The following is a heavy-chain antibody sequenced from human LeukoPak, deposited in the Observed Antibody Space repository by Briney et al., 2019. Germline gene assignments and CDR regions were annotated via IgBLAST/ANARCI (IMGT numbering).Heavy chain of an antibody. CDR1: GFTFDDYG. D-gene: IGHD3-16*02. CDR3: ARAGDDYVWGSYRPIDY. J-gene: IGHJ4*02. V-gene: IGHV3-20*04. Sequence: TGGSLRLSCAASGFTFDDYGMSWVRQAPGKGLEWVSGINWNGGSTGYADSVKGRFTISRDIAKNSLYLQMNSLRAEDTALYYCARAGDDYVWGSYRPIDYWGQGTLVTVSS. CDR2: INWNGGST.